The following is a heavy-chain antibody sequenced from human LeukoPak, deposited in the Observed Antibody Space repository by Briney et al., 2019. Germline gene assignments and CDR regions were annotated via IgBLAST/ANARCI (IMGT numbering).Heavy chain of an antibody. Sequence: ASVKVSCKASGYTFTSYYLHWVRQAPGQGLEWMGIINPSGGNTNYAQKFQGRVTTTRDTSTSTVYTELSSLRSEDTAVYYCARGNGSLDYWGQGTLVTVSS. CDR1: GYTFTSYY. J-gene: IGHJ4*02. CDR2: INPSGGNT. V-gene: IGHV1-46*01. D-gene: IGHD3-10*01. CDR3: ARGNGSLDY.